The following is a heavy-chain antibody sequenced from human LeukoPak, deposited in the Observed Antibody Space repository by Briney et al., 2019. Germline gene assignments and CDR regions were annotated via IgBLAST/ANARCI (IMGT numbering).Heavy chain of an antibody. CDR2: IKQDGLAK. CDR3: ATLTYYYGSGTPGDAFDI. V-gene: IGHV3-7*01. CDR1: GFIFSSYW. D-gene: IGHD3-10*01. J-gene: IGHJ3*02. Sequence: GGSLRLSCEVSGFIFSSYWMSWVRQAPGMGLEWVASIKQDGLAKHYVESVKGRFTISRDNAKKSLYLQMDNLRAEDTAVYYCATLTYYYGSGTPGDAFDIWGQGTMVTVSS.